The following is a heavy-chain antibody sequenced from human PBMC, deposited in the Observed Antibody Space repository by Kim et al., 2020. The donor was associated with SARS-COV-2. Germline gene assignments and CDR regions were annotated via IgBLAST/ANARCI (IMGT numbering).Heavy chain of an antibody. CDR2: ISAYNGNT. Sequence: ASVKVSCKASGYTFTSYGISWVRQAPGQGLEWMGWISAYNGNTNYAQKLQGRVTMTTDTSTSTAYMELRSLRSDDTAVYYCARENYYDSSGLDAFDIWGQGTMVTVSS. D-gene: IGHD3-22*01. V-gene: IGHV1-18*04. J-gene: IGHJ3*02. CDR1: GYTFTSYG. CDR3: ARENYYDSSGLDAFDI.